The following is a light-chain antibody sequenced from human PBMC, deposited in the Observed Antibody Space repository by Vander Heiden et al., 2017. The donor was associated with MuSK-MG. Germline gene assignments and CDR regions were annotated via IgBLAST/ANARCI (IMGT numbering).Light chain of an antibody. CDR2: GND. Sequence: ISCFGSSSTIGGTIVHWYPQLPRMSPKLVLYGNDRRPSGVPDRFSGSKSGTSASIAISGLQYEEEGDYYCATWDDSRNGQVFGGGTKRTVL. J-gene: IGLJ2*01. V-gene: IGLV1-44*01. CDR3: ATWDDSRNGQV. CDR1: SSTIGGTI.